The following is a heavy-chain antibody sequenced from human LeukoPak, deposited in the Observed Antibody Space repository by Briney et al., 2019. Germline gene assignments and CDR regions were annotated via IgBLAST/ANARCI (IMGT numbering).Heavy chain of an antibody. V-gene: IGHV3-49*03. CDR1: GFTFGDHS. CDR3: TREIRYFDWFQADY. D-gene: IGHD3-9*01. Sequence: GGSLRLSCTASGFTFGDHSVSWFRQAPGKGLEWVGFIRSKAYGGTAEYAASVKGRFTISRDDSKSVAYLQMDSLKTEDTAVYYCTREIRYFDWFQADYWGQGALVTVSS. CDR2: IRSKAYGGTA. J-gene: IGHJ4*02.